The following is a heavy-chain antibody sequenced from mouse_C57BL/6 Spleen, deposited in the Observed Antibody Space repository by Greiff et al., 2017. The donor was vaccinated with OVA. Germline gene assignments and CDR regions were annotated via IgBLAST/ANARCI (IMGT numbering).Heavy chain of an antibody. V-gene: IGHV1-15*01. D-gene: IGHD1-1*01. CDR3: TKMGTYYGSSPPDY. Sequence: VQRVESGAELVRPGASVTLSCKASGYTFTDYEMHWVKQTPVHGLEWIGAIDPETGGTAYNQKFKGKAILTADKSSSTAYMELRSLTSEDSAVYYCTKMGTYYGSSPPDYWGQGTTLTVSS. CDR1: GYTFTDYE. J-gene: IGHJ2*01. CDR2: IDPETGGT.